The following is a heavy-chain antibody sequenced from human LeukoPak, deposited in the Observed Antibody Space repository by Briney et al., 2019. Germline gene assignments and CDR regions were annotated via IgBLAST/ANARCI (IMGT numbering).Heavy chain of an antibody. D-gene: IGHD3-10*02. J-gene: IGHJ6*04. CDR3: AELGITMIGGV. V-gene: IGHV3-11*04. Sequence: PGGSLRLSCVVSGFSFSKSYMTWIRQTPGKGLEWVSYISSSGSTIYYADSVKGRFTISRDNAKNSLYLQMNSLRAEDTAVYYCAELGITMIGGVWGKGTTVTISS. CDR1: GFSFSKSY. CDR2: ISSSGSTI.